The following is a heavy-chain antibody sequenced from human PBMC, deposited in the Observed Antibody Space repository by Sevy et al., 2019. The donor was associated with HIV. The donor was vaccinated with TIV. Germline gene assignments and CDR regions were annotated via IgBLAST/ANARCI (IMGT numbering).Heavy chain of an antibody. CDR2: ISSDGVNT. Sequence: GGSLRLSCSGSGFSFSNSAMNWVRQTPGKGLKYVSAISSDGVNTYYTDSVRGRFTISRDNSKNTLYLQMSSLRVEDTAVYYCVKDPDYNFWRGDYGMDVWSQGTTVTVSS. D-gene: IGHD3-3*01. V-gene: IGHV3-64D*06. J-gene: IGHJ6*02. CDR3: VKDPDYNFWRGDYGMDV. CDR1: GFSFSNSA.